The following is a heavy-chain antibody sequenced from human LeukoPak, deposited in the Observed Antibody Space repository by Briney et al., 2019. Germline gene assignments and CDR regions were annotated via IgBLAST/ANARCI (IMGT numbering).Heavy chain of an antibody. D-gene: IGHD3-10*01. Sequence: TGGSLRLSCAASGFTFSSYAMSWVRQAPGKGLEWVSAISGSGGSTYYADSVKGRFTISRDNSKNTLYLQMSSLSAEDTAVYYCARTTTPHYYGSGSYALSYWGQGTLVTVPS. J-gene: IGHJ4*02. CDR1: GFTFSSYA. CDR3: ARTTTPHYYGSGSYALSY. V-gene: IGHV3-23*01. CDR2: ISGSGGST.